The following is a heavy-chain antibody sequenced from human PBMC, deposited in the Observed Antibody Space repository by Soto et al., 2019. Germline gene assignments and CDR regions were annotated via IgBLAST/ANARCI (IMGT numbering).Heavy chain of an antibody. CDR3: ASEDYINFDD. Sequence: GGSLRLSCAASGFTFSSYSMNWVRQAPGKGLEWVSSISNRSSDIFTADSVKGPFTISRDNGKNSLYLQMNNLRAEDTAVYYGASEDYINFDDWGQGTMVTVSS. CDR2: ISNRSSDI. J-gene: IGHJ4*02. CDR1: GFTFSSYS. V-gene: IGHV3-21*01. D-gene: IGHD4-4*01.